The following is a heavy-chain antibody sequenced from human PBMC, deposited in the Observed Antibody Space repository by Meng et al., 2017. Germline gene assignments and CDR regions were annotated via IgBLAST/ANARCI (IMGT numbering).Heavy chain of an antibody. CDR2: INPNSGGT. CDR3: ARGDYYDSSGYYSFWYFQH. D-gene: IGHD3-22*01. Sequence: QGRLVQSGAEVKKPWASVKVSCKASGYTFTGYYMHWVRQAPGQGLEWMGRINPNSGGTNYAQKFQGRVTMTRDTSISTAYMELSRLRSDDTAVYYCARGDYYDSSGYYSFWYFQHWGQGTLVTVSS. J-gene: IGHJ1*01. V-gene: IGHV1-2*06. CDR1: GYTFTGYY.